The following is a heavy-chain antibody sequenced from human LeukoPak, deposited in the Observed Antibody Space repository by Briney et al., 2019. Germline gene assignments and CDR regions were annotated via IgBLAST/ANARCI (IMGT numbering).Heavy chain of an antibody. CDR1: GFTFSDYY. V-gene: IGHV3-11*01. J-gene: IGHJ3*02. D-gene: IGHD2-2*01. Sequence: GGSLRLSCAASGFTFSDYYMSWIRQAPGKGLEWVSYISSSGSTIYYADFVKGRFTISRDNAKNSLYLQMNSLRAEDTAVYYCARRSHCSSTSCYFVIAFDIWGQGTMVTVSS. CDR2: ISSSGSTI. CDR3: ARRSHCSSTSCYFVIAFDI.